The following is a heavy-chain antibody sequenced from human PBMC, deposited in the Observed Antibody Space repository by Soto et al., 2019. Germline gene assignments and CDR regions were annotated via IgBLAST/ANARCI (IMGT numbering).Heavy chain of an antibody. Sequence: SETLSLTCAVYGGSFSGYYWSWIRQPPGKGLEWIWEINHSGSTNYNPFLKSRVTISVDTSKNQFSLKLSSVTAADTAVYYCARGNEYCSGGSCWNQQTGDYWGQGTLVTVSS. V-gene: IGHV4-34*01. CDR1: GGSFSGYY. J-gene: IGHJ4*02. CDR2: INHSGST. D-gene: IGHD2-15*01. CDR3: ARGNEYCSGGSCWNQQTGDY.